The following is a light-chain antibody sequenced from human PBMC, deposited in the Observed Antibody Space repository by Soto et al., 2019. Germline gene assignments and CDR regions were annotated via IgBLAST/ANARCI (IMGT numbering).Light chain of an antibody. CDR3: LQTYTSLTWT. J-gene: IGKJ1*01. V-gene: IGKV1-39*01. CDR1: QTVSTY. CDR2: AAS. Sequence: ASQTVSTYLQWYQQKSGHAPKPLVYAASSLHSGGPSRFSGSGSGTDFTLTISSLQPEDFATYYCLQTYTSLTWTSAQRTNVDI.